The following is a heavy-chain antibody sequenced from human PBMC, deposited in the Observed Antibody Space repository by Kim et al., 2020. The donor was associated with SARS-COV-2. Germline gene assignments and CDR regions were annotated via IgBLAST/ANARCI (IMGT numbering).Heavy chain of an antibody. J-gene: IGHJ5*02. V-gene: IGHV3-23*01. D-gene: IGHD1-26*01. Sequence: VQGPCTRSRDNSKNTLYLQMNSLRAEDTAVYYCAKDVGGSYYGYNWFDPWGQGTLVTVSS. CDR3: AKDVGGSYYGYNWFDP.